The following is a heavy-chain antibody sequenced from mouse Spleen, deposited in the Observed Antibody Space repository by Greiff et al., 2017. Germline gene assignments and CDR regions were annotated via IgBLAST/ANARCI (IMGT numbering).Heavy chain of an antibody. V-gene: IGHV5-12*02. CDR1: GFTFSDYY. D-gene: IGHD1-1*01. CDR3: ARHGDYLAWFAY. Sequence: EVKLVESGGGLVQPGGSLKLSCATSGFTFSDYYMYWVRQTPEKRLEWVAYISNGGGSTYYPDTVKGRFTISRDNAKNTLYLQMSRLKSEDTAMYYCARHGDYLAWFAYWGQGTLVTVSA. CDR2: ISNGGGST. J-gene: IGHJ3*01.